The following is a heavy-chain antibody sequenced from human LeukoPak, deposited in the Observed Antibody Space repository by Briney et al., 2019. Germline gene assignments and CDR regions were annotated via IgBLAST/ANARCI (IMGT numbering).Heavy chain of an antibody. CDR1: GFTLSRYW. Sequence: GGSLRLSCAASGFTLSRYWMSWVRQAPGKGLQWVAHINQDESGTYYVDSVKGRFTISRDNSKNTLYLQMNSLRAEDTAVYYCARDPSSGWDSPGRNWFDPWGQGTRVTVSS. V-gene: IGHV3-7*05. CDR2: INQDESGT. J-gene: IGHJ5*02. CDR3: ARDPSSGWDSPGRNWFDP. D-gene: IGHD6-19*01.